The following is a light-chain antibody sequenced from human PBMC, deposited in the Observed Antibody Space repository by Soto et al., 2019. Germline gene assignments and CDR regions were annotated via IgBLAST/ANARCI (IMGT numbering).Light chain of an antibody. Sequence: DIQTTQSPSSLSASVGDRVAITCRASQSISSYLNWYQQKPGKAPHLLIFAASSLQSGVPSRFSGRRSGTEFTLNISSLQPADVGTYYCQQSYSTAWTFGQGTKVDIK. V-gene: IGKV1-39*01. CDR1: QSISSY. J-gene: IGKJ1*01. CDR2: AAS. CDR3: QQSYSTAWT.